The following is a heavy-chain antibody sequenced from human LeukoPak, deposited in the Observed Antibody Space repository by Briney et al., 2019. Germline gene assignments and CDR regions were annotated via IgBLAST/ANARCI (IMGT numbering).Heavy chain of an antibody. Sequence: PGGSLRLSCTTSGFTSSRYSMNWVRQAPGKGLEWISYISSSSSNIQYADSVKGRFTISRDNARNSLYLQMNNLRAGDTAVYHCARGDGDDNWLIDYWGQGTLVTVSS. CDR2: ISSSSSNI. CDR3: ARGDGDDNWLIDY. J-gene: IGHJ4*02. D-gene: IGHD1-1*01. CDR1: GFTSSRYS. V-gene: IGHV3-48*04.